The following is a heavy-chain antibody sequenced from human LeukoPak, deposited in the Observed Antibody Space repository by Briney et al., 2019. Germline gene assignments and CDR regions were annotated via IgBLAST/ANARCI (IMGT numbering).Heavy chain of an antibody. V-gene: IGHV1-46*03. D-gene: IGHD3-3*01. CDR2: INPSGGST. CDR3: ARGAPRFLEWLKGFDP. J-gene: IGHJ5*02. CDR1: GYTFTGYY. Sequence: GASMKVSCKASGYTFTGYYMHWVRQAPGQGLEWMGIINPSGGSTSYAQKFQGRVTMTRDTSTSTVYMELSSLRSEDTAVYYCARGAPRFLEWLKGFDPWGQGTLVTVSS.